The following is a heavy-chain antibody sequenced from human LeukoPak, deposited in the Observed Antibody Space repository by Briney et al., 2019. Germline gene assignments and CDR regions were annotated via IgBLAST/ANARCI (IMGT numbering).Heavy chain of an antibody. Sequence: PSETLSLTCTVSGGSISSYYWSWIRQPPGKGLEWIGYIYYSGSTNYNPSLKSRVTISVDTSKNQFSLKLSSVTAADTAVYYCARVVTYYYDSSGPWFDPWGQGTLVTVSS. D-gene: IGHD3-22*01. V-gene: IGHV4-59*01. J-gene: IGHJ5*02. CDR3: ARVVTYYYDSSGPWFDP. CDR1: GGSISSYY. CDR2: IYYSGST.